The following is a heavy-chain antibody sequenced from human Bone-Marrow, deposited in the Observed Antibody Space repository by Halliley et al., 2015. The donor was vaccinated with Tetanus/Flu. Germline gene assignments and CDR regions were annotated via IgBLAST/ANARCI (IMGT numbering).Heavy chain of an antibody. CDR3: ARGNYYYGSGAHFDY. Sequence: LRLSCTVSGGSIKSGGFYLGVVPPHPREGLGWVGFIYYSGSTYYNPSLKSLVSISVDTSKNRFSLKLTSVTAADTAVYYCARGNYYYGSGAHFDYWGQGTLVTVSS. CDR1: GGSIKSGGFY. D-gene: IGHD3-10*01. J-gene: IGHJ4*02. CDR2: IYYSGST. V-gene: IGHV4-31*01.